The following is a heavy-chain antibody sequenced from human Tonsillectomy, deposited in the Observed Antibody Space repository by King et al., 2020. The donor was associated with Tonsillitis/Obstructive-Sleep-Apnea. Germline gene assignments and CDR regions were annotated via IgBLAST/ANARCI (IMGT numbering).Heavy chain of an antibody. CDR1: EFSFTNYE. V-gene: IGHV3-48*03. CDR2: INIGVKT. Sequence: VQLVESGGGLVQPGGSLRLSCAASEFSFTNYEMSWVRQAPGKGLEWVSYINIGVKTYYADSVKGRFTISRDNAKNSLFLQMSSLRAEDTAVYYCVREGVSGWSTYYFDYWGPGTLVTVSS. CDR3: VREGVSGWSTYYFDY. D-gene: IGHD6-19*01. J-gene: IGHJ4*02.